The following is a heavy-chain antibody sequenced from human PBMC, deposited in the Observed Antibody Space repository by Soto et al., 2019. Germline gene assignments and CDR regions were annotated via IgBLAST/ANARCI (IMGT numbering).Heavy chain of an antibody. V-gene: IGHV3-74*01. CDR1: GFTFISYW. CDR2: INSEGTGT. CDR3: VRDYDSSGYNSDY. D-gene: IGHD3-22*01. J-gene: IGHJ4*02. Sequence: PGWSLRLACASSGFTFISYWMHWVRQVPGKGLVWVSRINSEGTGTIYADSVKGRFTISRDNAKNTLYLQMNSLRAEDTAVYYCVRDYDSSGYNSDYWGQGTPVTVSS.